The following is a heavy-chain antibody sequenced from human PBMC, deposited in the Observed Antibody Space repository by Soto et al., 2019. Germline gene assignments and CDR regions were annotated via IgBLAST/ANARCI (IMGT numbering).Heavy chain of an antibody. D-gene: IGHD3-9*01. J-gene: IGHJ4*02. CDR2: IYWDDDK. CDR3: AQAGVYDLLTYDH. CDR1: GFSLSTHHMG. Sequence: QITLKESGPTLVRPAQTLTLTCAFSGFSLSTHHMGVAWIRQPPGKALEWLALIYWDDDKRYNPSQKNRLAISKDTSTNQVVLTITDMEPLDTATYFCAQAGVYDLLTYDHWGPGTLGTVSS. V-gene: IGHV2-5*02.